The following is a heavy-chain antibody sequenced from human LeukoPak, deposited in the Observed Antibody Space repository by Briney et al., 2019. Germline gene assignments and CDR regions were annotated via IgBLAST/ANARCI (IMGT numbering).Heavy chain of an antibody. CDR3: AKSSCGDYRLSFFSH. V-gene: IGHV3-30*18. D-gene: IGHD4-17*01. CDR1: GFTFSNYG. J-gene: IGHJ4*02. CDR2: ISYDGSNK. Sequence: GGSLRHSCAASGFTFSNYGMQWVRQAPGKGLEGVTFISYDGSNKYYADSVKGRFTISRDNSKNTLYMQMNSLRDEDTAVYYCAKSSCGDYRLSFFSHWGQGTLVTVSS.